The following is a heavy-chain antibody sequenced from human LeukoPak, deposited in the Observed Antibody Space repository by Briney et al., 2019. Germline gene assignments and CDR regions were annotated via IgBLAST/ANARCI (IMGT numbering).Heavy chain of an antibody. Sequence: SETLSLACAVSSGSISSTTWWSWVRQPPGKGLEWIGEINHSGNTYYNPSLTGRVTISVDRSDNQFSLKVNSVTAADTAVYYCALGYHDVWERWGQGTLVTVSS. V-gene: IGHV4-4*02. CDR2: INHSGNT. D-gene: IGHD1-26*01. CDR3: ALGYHDVWER. J-gene: IGHJ4*02. CDR1: SGSISSTTW.